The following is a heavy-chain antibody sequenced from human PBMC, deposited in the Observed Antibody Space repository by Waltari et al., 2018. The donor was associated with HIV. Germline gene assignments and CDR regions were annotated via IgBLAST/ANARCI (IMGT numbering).Heavy chain of an antibody. CDR2: INPNTGGT. CDR3: ATGEGGNTLLDR. J-gene: IGHJ5*02. CDR1: AYTFTAYY. Sequence: QAQLVQSGTEVKKPGASVKVSCKDYAYTFTAYYIHWVRRPPGQGLEWMGWINPNTGGTYFKQNFQGRVSMTRDTSITTAFMELSSLTYDDTAVYYCATGEGGNTLLDRWGQGTLVAVSS. V-gene: IGHV1-2*02. D-gene: IGHD2-15*01.